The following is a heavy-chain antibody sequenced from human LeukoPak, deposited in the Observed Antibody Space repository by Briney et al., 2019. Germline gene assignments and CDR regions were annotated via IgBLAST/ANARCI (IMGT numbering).Heavy chain of an antibody. D-gene: IGHD3-10*01. Sequence: GGSLRLSCAASGLTFSTYSMNWVRQAPGKGLEWVSYISGTSSSATIHYADSVTGRFTISRDDAKNSLYLQMNSLRDEDTAVYYCARAPRGADNWFDPWGQGALVTVSS. J-gene: IGHJ5*02. V-gene: IGHV3-48*02. CDR3: ARAPRGADNWFDP. CDR1: GLTFSTYS. CDR2: ISGTSSSATI.